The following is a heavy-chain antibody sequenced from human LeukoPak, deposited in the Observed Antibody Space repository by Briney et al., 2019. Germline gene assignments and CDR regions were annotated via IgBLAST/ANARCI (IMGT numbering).Heavy chain of an antibody. Sequence: PSQTLSLTCAVSGVSITSDTYCWSWIRQLPGKGLEWIGYILHSGSTYYNPSLKSRVTISIDTSKSQFSLKLSSVTAADTAVYYCARTRDFWSGYFDYWGQGTLVTVSS. CDR1: GVSITSDTYC. J-gene: IGHJ4*02. CDR3: ARTRDFWSGYFDY. D-gene: IGHD3-3*01. CDR2: ILHSGST. V-gene: IGHV4-30-2*01.